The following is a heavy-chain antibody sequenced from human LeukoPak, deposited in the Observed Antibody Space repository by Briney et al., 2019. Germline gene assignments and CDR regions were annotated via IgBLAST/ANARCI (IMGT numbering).Heavy chain of an antibody. D-gene: IGHD2-2*01. J-gene: IGHJ3*02. CDR3: AKASEYCSSTRCVAHAFDI. CDR1: GFTFSNYA. CDR2: ITGSGGNT. V-gene: IGHV3-23*01. Sequence: GGSLRLSCAASGFTFSNYAMDWVRQAPGKGLEWVSAITGSGGNTYYEDSVKGRFTISRDNSKNTLYLQMNSLRAEDTAVYYCAKASEYCSSTRCVAHAFDIWGQGTMVTVSS.